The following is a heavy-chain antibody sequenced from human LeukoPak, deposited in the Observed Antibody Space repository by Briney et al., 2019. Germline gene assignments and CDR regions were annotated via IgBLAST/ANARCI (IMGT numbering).Heavy chain of an antibody. J-gene: IGHJ4*02. CDR1: GLTFSNYR. D-gene: IGHD5-24*01. V-gene: IGHV3-21*01. CDR2: ISSSGNYI. Sequence: GGSLRLSCAASGLTFSNYRMNWVRQAPGKGLEWVSSISSSGNYIYYADSMSGRFTISRDNAKNSAYLQMSSLRAEDTAVYYCAGHPAEMNTLWGQGTLVTVSS. CDR3: AGHPAEMNTL.